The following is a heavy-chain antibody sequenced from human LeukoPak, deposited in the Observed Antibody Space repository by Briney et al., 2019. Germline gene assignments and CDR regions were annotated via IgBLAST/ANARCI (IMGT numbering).Heavy chain of an antibody. CDR1: GYTFTGYY. J-gene: IGHJ5*02. D-gene: IGHD3-9*01. CDR3: ARFEPPFYDILAGPENWFDP. V-gene: IGHV1-2*02. Sequence: ASVKVSCKASGYTFTGYYMHWVRQAPGQGLEWMGWINPNSGGTNYAQKFQGRVTMTRDTSISTAYMELSRLRSDDTAVYYCARFEPPFYDILAGPENWFDPWGQGTLVTVSS. CDR2: INPNSGGT.